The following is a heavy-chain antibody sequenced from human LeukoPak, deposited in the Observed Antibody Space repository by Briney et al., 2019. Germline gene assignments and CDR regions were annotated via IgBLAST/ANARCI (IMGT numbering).Heavy chain of an antibody. CDR3: ARVTMVRGDYYYYMDV. D-gene: IGHD3-10*01. CDR2: ISSSGSTI. J-gene: IGHJ6*03. V-gene: IGHV3-48*03. CDR1: GFTFSSYE. Sequence: LTGGSLRLSCAASGFTFSSYEMNWVRQAPGKGLEWVSYISSSGSTIYYADSVKGRFTISRDNAKNSLYLQMNSLRAEDTAVYYCARVTMVRGDYYYYMDVWGKGTTVTVSS.